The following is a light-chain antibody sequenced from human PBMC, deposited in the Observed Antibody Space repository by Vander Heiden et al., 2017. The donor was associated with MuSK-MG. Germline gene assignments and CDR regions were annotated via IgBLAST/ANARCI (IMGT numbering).Light chain of an antibody. CDR2: GAC. J-gene: IGKJ4*01. CDR1: RTVSIY. CDR3: QQYYSTPLT. Sequence: DIQMTHSPSSLSASVGDRVTITCRASRTVSIYLNWYQQKPGKAPTVLIYGACSVKSGTDFTLTISSLQPEDFAPYFCQQYYSTPLTFGAGTEVEIK. V-gene: IGKV1-39*01.